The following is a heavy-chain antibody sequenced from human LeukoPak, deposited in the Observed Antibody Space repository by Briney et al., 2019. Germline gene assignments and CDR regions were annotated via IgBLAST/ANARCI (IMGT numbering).Heavy chain of an antibody. Sequence: GESLKISCKGSGYSFTSYWIGWVRQMPGKGLEWMGIIYPGDSDTRYSPSFQGQVTISADKSISTAYLQWSSLKASDTATYYCARLPRGYSYGYVYYYYMDVWGKGTTVTVSS. CDR1: GYSFTSYW. V-gene: IGHV5-51*01. J-gene: IGHJ6*03. CDR3: ARLPRGYSYGYVYYYYMDV. D-gene: IGHD5-18*01. CDR2: IYPGDSDT.